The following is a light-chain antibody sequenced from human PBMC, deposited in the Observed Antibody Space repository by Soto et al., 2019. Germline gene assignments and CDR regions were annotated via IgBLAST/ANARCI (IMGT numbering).Light chain of an antibody. V-gene: IGKV1-39*01. J-gene: IGKJ5*01. Sequence: DIQLTQSPSSLSASVGDRVTITCRASQSIAKYLNWYQHKPGKAPNLLIYAASSLQSGVPSRFSGSGSGAAFTLTISSLQPEDFATYYCQQSYSTPPITFGQGTRLEI. CDR2: AAS. CDR1: QSIAKY. CDR3: QQSYSTPPIT.